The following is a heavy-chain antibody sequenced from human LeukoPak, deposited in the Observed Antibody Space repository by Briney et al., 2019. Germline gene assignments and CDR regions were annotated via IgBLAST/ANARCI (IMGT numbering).Heavy chain of an antibody. CDR2: IYYSGST. D-gene: IGHD3-9*01. V-gene: IGHV4-59*12. CDR1: GGSISTYY. J-gene: IGHJ4*02. Sequence: PSETLSLTCTVSGGSISTYYWSWIRQPPGKGLEWIGYIYYSGSTYYNPSLKSRVTISVDTSKNQFSLKLSSVTAADTAVYYCARDASNYDILTGYYESGGFFDYWGQGTLVTVSS. CDR3: ARDASNYDILTGYYESGGFFDY.